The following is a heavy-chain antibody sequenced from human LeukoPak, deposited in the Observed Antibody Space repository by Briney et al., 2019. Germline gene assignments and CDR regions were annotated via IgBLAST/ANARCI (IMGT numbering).Heavy chain of an antibody. Sequence: PSETLSLTCSVSGGSLSNYYWTWIRQPPGKGLEWIGYIYYSGSTYYNPPLKSRVTISVDTSKNQFSLKLSSVTAADTAVYYCARDVNGCSGGSCPNWFDPWGQGTLVTVSS. V-gene: IGHV4-59*12. CDR2: IYYSGST. CDR3: ARDVNGCSGGSCPNWFDP. CDR1: GGSLSNYY. J-gene: IGHJ5*02. D-gene: IGHD2-15*01.